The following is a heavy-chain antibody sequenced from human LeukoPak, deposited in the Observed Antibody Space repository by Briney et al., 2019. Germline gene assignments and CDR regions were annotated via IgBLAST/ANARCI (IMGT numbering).Heavy chain of an antibody. CDR1: GFTFSSYG. V-gene: IGHV3-33*01. Sequence: PGGNLSFSGAGSGFTFSSYGMHWLRQAPGMGLKGVAVIWYDRSNKYYADSVKGRFTISRDNSKNTLYLQMNSLRAEDTAVYYCARGSVLYYMDVWGKGTTVTVSS. J-gene: IGHJ6*03. D-gene: IGHD3-3*01. CDR3: ARGSVLYYMDV. CDR2: IWYDRSNK.